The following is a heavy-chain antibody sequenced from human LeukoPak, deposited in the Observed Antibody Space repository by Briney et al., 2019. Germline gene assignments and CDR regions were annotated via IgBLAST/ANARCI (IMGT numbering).Heavy chain of an antibody. CDR3: ARKGLTKPLSVAVDFDS. J-gene: IGHJ4*02. Sequence: GSLRLSCVASGFSFSSYPMNWVRQPPGKGLEWIAEIDHSGRTNFNRTLKSRITISVSTSKKHFSLKLSSVTAADTAVYYCARKGLTKPLSVAVDFDSWGQGTLVTVSS. CDR2: IDHSGRT. CDR1: GFSFSSYP. V-gene: IGHV4-34*01. D-gene: IGHD6-19*01.